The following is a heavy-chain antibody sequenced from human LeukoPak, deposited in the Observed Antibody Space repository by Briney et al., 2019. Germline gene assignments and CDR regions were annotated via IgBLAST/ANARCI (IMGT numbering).Heavy chain of an antibody. CDR2: IDYSGST. J-gene: IGHJ4*02. CDR1: GGSIGSYY. V-gene: IGHV4-59*08. CDR3: ARLWFGEDDY. D-gene: IGHD3-10*01. Sequence: SETLSLTCSVSGGSIGSYYWSWIRQPPGKGLEWIGYIDYSGSTNYNPSLKSRVTISIDTSKKQFSLKLSSVTAADTAVYYCARLWFGEDDYWGQGTLVIVSS.